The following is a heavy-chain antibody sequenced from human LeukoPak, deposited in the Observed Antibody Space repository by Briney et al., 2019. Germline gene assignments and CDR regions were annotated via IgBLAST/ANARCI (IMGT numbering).Heavy chain of an antibody. CDR2: IIPIFGTA. J-gene: IGHJ4*02. D-gene: IGHD2-2*02. V-gene: IGHV1-69*05. Sequence: SVKVSCXASGGTFSNYAISWVRRAPGQGLEWMGRIIPIFGTANYAQKFQGRVTITTDESTSTAYMELSSLRSEDTAVYYCAAGEGYCSSTSCYNFDYWGQGTLVTVSS. CDR3: AAGEGYCSSTSCYNFDY. CDR1: GGTFSNYA.